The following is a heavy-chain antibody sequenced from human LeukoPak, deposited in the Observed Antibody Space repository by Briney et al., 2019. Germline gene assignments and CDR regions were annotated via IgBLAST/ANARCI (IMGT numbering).Heavy chain of an antibody. CDR1: GGSISSYY. CDR3: ARVNVVVPAAIKNMGAYYYYYMDV. Sequence: SETLSLTCTVSGGSISSYYWSWIRQPAGKGLEWIGRIYTSGSTNYNPSPKSRVTMSVDTSKNQFSLKLSSVTAADTAVYYCARVNVVVPAAIKNMGAYYYYYMDVWGKGTTVTVSS. V-gene: IGHV4-4*07. J-gene: IGHJ6*03. D-gene: IGHD2-2*01. CDR2: IYTSGST.